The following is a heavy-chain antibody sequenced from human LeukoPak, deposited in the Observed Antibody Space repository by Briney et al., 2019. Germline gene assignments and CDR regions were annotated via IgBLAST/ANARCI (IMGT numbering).Heavy chain of an antibody. CDR3: AKGNNEWLLPFDY. CDR1: GFTFSSYS. J-gene: IGHJ4*02. CDR2: LSRSGRTT. D-gene: IGHD3-22*01. V-gene: IGHV3-23*01. Sequence: GGSLRLSCAASGFTFSSYSMKWVRQAPGKGLEWVSALSRSGRTTYYADSVKGRFTISRDNSKNTLYLQLNGLRAEDTAVYYCAKGNNEWLLPFDYWGQGTLVTVSS.